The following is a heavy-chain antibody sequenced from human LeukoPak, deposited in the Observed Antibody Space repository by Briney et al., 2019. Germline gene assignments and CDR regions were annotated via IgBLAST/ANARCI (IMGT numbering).Heavy chain of an antibody. Sequence: ASVKVSCKASGYTFTDYYIHWVRQAPGQGLEWMGWINPNSGGTNYVQKFQGRVTMTRDTSISTAYKELSRLRSDDTAVYYCARGSGSYPYYFDYWGQGTLVTVSS. V-gene: IGHV1-2*02. CDR2: INPNSGGT. D-gene: IGHD1-26*01. J-gene: IGHJ4*02. CDR1: GYTFTDYY. CDR3: ARGSGSYPYYFDY.